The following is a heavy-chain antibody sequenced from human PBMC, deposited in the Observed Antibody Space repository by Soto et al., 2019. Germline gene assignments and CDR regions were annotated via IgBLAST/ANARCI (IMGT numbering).Heavy chain of an antibody. CDR3: ASPSRSYSYDAFDI. V-gene: IGHV4-39*01. CDR2: IYYSGST. D-gene: IGHD3-10*01. CDR1: GGSISSSSYY. Sequence: QLQLQESGPGLVKPSETLSLTCTVSGGSISSSSYYWGWIRQPPGKGLEWIGSIYYSGSTYYNPSLKSRVTISVDTSKNQFSLKLSSVTAADTAVYYCASPSRSYSYDAFDIWGQGTMVTVSS. J-gene: IGHJ3*02.